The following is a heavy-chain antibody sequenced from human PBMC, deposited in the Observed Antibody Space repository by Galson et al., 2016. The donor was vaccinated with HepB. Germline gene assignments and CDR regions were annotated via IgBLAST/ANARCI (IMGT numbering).Heavy chain of an antibody. CDR3: ARGNLWLEKIYYYYGMDV. CDR1: EFSLSDYS. CDR2: ISDSSSVV. Sequence: SLRLSCAASEFSLSDYSMNWVRQAPGKGLEWVSYISDSSSVVYYADSVKGRFTISRDNARNSLYLQMNSLRDEDTAVYYCARGNLWLEKIYYYYGMDVWGQGTTVTVSS. J-gene: IGHJ6*02. D-gene: IGHD5-12*01. V-gene: IGHV3-48*02.